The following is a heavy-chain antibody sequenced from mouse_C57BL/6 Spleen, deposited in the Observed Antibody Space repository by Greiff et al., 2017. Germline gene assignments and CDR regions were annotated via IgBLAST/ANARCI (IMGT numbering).Heavy chain of an antibody. CDR1: GYTFTSYW. CDR2: IYPGSGST. Sequence: QVQLQQPGAELVKPGASVKMSCKASGYTFTSYWITWVKQRPGQGLEWIGDIYPGSGSTNYNEKFKSKATLTVDTSSSTAYMQLSSLTSEDSAVYYCERARLVTTVVEYAMEDWGKGTSVTVSS. CDR3: ERARLVTTVVEYAMED. V-gene: IGHV1-55*01. J-gene: IGHJ4*01. D-gene: IGHD1-1*01.